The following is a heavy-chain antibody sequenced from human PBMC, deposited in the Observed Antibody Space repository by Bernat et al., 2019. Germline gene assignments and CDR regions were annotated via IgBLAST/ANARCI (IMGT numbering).Heavy chain of an antibody. D-gene: IGHD3-3*01. CDR2: ISYDGSNK. CDR1: GFTFSSYA. Sequence: QVQLVESGGGVVQPGRSLRLSCAASGFTFSSYAMHWVRQAPGKGLEWVAVISYDGSNKYYADSVKGRFTISRDNSKNTLYLQMNSLRAEDTAVYYCAREGNSSYDFWSGYAENYFDYWGQGTLVTVSS. V-gene: IGHV3-30*01. CDR3: AREGNSSYDFWSGYAENYFDY. J-gene: IGHJ4*02.